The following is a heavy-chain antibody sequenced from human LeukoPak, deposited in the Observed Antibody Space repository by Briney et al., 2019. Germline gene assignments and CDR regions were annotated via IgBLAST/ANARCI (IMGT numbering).Heavy chain of an antibody. CDR1: GFTFSSYW. CDR2: ISGSGGST. V-gene: IGHV3-23*01. CDR3: AKDRFSSGWYPPLYFDS. D-gene: IGHD6-19*01. Sequence: GGSLRLSCAASGFTFSSYWMSWVRQAPGKGLEWVSGISGSGGSTYYADSVKGRFTISRDNSINALYLHMNSLRAEDTAVYYCAKDRFSSGWYPPLYFDSWGRGTLVSVSS. J-gene: IGHJ4*02.